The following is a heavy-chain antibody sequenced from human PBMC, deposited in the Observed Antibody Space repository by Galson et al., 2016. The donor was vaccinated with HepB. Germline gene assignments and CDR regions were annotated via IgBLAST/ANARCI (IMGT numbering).Heavy chain of an antibody. D-gene: IGHD2-2*01. J-gene: IGHJ4*02. CDR1: GYSFTKYW. CDR3: ARHFGCSTTSCYLDF. V-gene: IGHV5-51*01. Sequence: QSGAEVKKPGESLRISCKASGYSFTKYWIGWVRQKPGGGLEWMAIIWPGDSDTRYSPSFQGQVTISADESISTAYLQWDTLKASDTAIYYCARHFGCSTTSCYLDFWGQGTLVTVSS. CDR2: IWPGDSDT.